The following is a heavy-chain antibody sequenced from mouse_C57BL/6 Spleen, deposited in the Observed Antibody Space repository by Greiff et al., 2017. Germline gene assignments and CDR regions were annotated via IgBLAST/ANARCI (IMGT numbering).Heavy chain of an antibody. J-gene: IGHJ4*01. CDR1: GYTFTSSW. CDR2: IYPGSGST. V-gene: IGHV1-55*01. Sequence: QVQLQQPGAELVKPGASVKMSCKASGYTFTSSWITWVKQRPGQGLEWIGEIYPGSGSTNYNEKFKSKATLTVDTSASTAYMQLSSLTSEDSAVYYCARPHYYGSSYAMDYWGQGASVTVSS. CDR3: ARPHYYGSSYAMDY. D-gene: IGHD1-1*01.